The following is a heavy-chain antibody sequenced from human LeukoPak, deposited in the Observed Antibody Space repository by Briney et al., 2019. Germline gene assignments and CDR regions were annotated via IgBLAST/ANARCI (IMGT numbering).Heavy chain of an antibody. Sequence: PGGSLRLSCAASGFTFSSYAMHWVRQAPGKGLEWVAVISYDGSNKYYADSVKGRFTISRDNSKNTLYLQMNSLRAEDTAVYYCARDQDQRFYYYYMDVWGKGTTVTVSS. CDR2: ISYDGSNK. J-gene: IGHJ6*03. CDR1: GFTFSSYA. V-gene: IGHV3-30-3*01. D-gene: IGHD2-2*01. CDR3: ARDQDQRFYYYYMDV.